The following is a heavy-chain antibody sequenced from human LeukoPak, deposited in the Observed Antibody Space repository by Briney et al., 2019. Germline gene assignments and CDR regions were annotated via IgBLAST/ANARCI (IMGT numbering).Heavy chain of an antibody. Sequence: GSLRLSCAASGFTFSNYAMSWIRQPPGKGLEWIGEINHSGSTNYNPSLKSRVTISVDTSKNQFSLKLSSVTAADTAVYYCARSSSYYDSSGGYWGQGTLVTVSS. CDR2: INHSGST. CDR3: ARSSSYYDSSGGY. CDR1: GFTFSNYA. V-gene: IGHV4-34*01. D-gene: IGHD3-22*01. J-gene: IGHJ4*02.